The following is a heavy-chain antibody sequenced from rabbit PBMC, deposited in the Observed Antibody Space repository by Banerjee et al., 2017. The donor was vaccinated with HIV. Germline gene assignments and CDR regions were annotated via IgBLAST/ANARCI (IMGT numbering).Heavy chain of an antibody. CDR3: ARERAGYAGYGYASL. CDR1: GFSFSSSYH. V-gene: IGHV1S40*01. J-gene: IGHJ3*01. CDR2: IYAGSSGST. D-gene: IGHD6-1*01. Sequence: QSLEESGGGLVKPGASLTLTCTASGFSFSSSYHMCWARQAPGKGLEWIACIYAGSSGSTYYANWAKGRFTVSKTSSTTVTLQMTSLTAADTATYFCARERAGYAGYGYASLWGQGTLVTVS.